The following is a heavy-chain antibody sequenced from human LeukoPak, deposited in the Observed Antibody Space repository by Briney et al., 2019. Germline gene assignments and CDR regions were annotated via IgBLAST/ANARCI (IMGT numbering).Heavy chain of an antibody. Sequence: ASVTVSCKASGYTFTDYYLHWLRQAPGQGLEWMGWMNPKSGDTHYAQKFQGRVTMTRYTSIRTAYMELSRLKSDDTAIYYCARAPHYNILTGDRLFDYWGQGTLVTVSS. D-gene: IGHD3-9*01. V-gene: IGHV1-2*02. CDR1: GYTFTDYY. CDR3: ARAPHYNILTGDRLFDY. J-gene: IGHJ4*02. CDR2: MNPKSGDT.